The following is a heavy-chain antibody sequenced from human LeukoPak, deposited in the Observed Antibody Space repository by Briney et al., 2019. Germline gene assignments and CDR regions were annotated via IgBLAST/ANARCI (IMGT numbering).Heavy chain of an antibody. V-gene: IGHV3-9*03. CDR1: GFTFSSYS. J-gene: IGHJ3*02. CDR3: AKDSSDAFDI. CDR2: ISWNSGSI. Sequence: PGGSLRLSCAASGFTFSSYSMNWVRQAPGKGLEWVSGISWNSGSIGYADSVKGRFTISRDNAKNSLYLQMNSLRAEDMALYYCAKDSSDAFDIWGQGTMVTVSS.